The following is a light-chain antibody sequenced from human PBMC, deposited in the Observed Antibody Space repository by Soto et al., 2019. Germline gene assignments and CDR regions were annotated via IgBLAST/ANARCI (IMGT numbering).Light chain of an antibody. Sequence: DVQLIQSPSTLSASIGDRVTITCRVSQPLRDWVAWYQQKPGKAPKLLSYDATSSDSGVPSRFSGSGSVTEFTLTISRLQPGDFATYYCQQYDSYSNTFGHGARVEL. V-gene: IGKV1-5*01. J-gene: IGKJ1*01. CDR3: QQYDSYSNT. CDR1: QPLRDW. CDR2: DAT.